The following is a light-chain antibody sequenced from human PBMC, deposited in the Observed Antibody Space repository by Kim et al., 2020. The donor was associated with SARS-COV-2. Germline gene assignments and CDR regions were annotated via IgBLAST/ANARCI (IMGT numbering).Light chain of an antibody. V-gene: IGKV3-20*01. CDR3: QQYGRLPWT. CDR2: GAS. CDR1: NMVSSSY. J-gene: IGKJ1*01. Sequence: CPGGNATRSFRASNMVSSSYFAWYQQKPGQAPRLLIYGASSRATGIPDRVSGSGSGTDFTLTISRLEPEDFAVYYCQQYGRLPWTFGQGTKVDIK.